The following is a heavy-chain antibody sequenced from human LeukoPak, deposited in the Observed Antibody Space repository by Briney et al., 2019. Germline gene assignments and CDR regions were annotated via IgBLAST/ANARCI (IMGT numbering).Heavy chain of an antibody. CDR1: GFTFSDYW. V-gene: IGHV3-7*03. J-gene: IGHJ4*02. D-gene: IGHD3-22*01. CDR2: IKEDGSNK. Sequence: GGSLRLSCAASGFTFSDYWMQWVRQAPGKGLEWVANIKEDGSNKYYVDSVKGRFTISRDNAKNSLYLQMNSLRAEDTAVYYCARVALGNYYDSSGYRGYFDYWGQGTLVTVSS. CDR3: ARVALGNYYDSSGYRGYFDY.